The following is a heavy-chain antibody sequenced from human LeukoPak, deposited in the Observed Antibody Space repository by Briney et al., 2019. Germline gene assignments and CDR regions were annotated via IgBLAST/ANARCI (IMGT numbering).Heavy chain of an antibody. CDR3: ARDSASPGIPFDY. V-gene: IGHV4-59*01. Sequence: SETLSLTCTVSGGSISSYYWSWIRQPPGKGLEWIGYIYYSGSTNYNPSLKSRVTISVDTSKNQFSLKLSSVTAADTAVYYCARDSASPGIPFDYWGQGTLVTVSS. D-gene: IGHD2-15*01. CDR2: IYYSGST. CDR1: GGSISSYY. J-gene: IGHJ4*02.